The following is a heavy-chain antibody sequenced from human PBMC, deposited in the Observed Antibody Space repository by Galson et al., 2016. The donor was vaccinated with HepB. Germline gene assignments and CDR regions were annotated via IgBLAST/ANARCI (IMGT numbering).Heavy chain of an antibody. J-gene: IGHJ5*01. CDR3: ARDQGGFTYTYDS. D-gene: IGHD3-16*01. Sequence: SETLSLTCSVYGDPKGIISRNWWSWVRQLPGKGLEWIGEISQGGTTNYNPSLKSRVTMSIDKTQNQFFLTLTSVTAADTAVYFCARDQGGFTYTYDSWGHGVLVTVSS. V-gene: IGHV4-4*02. CDR1: GDPKGIISRNW. CDR2: ISQGGTT.